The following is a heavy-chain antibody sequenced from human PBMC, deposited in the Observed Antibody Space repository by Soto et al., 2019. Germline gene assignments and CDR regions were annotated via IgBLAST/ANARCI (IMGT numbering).Heavy chain of an antibody. CDR1: GFTFSNYG. V-gene: IGHV3-33*01. J-gene: IGHJ2*01. CDR3: ASTTATTFGWYFDL. D-gene: IGHD4-17*01. CDR2: IWYDGSNT. Sequence: QVQLVESGGGVVQPGRSLRLSCAASGFTFSNYGMHWVRQAPGKGLEWVALIWYDGSNTYYADSVKGRFTISRDNSKNTLFLQMNSLRAEDMAVYYCASTTATTFGWYFDLWGRGTLVTVSS.